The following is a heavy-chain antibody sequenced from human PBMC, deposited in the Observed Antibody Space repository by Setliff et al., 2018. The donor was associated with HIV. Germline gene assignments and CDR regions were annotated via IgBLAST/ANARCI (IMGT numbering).Heavy chain of an antibody. D-gene: IGHD4-17*01. J-gene: IGHJ3*02. CDR2: FHYSGST. CDR3: ARGTTLNVVPDAFNI. CDR1: GGSISRNYY. V-gene: IGHV4-39*01. Sequence: PSETLSLTCNVSGGSISRNYYWGWIRQPPDKGLEWIGSFHYSGSTSYNPSLRSRVTISVDTSKNQLSLKLTSVTAADTATYYCARGTTLNVVPDAFNIWGQGTMVTVSS.